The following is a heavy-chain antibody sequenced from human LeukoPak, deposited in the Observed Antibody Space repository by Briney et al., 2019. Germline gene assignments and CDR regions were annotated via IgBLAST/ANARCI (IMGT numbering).Heavy chain of an antibody. CDR2: IYSSGST. V-gene: IGHV4-4*07. CDR1: GGSINSFY. D-gene: IGHD6-6*01. Sequence: SETLSLICTVSGGSINSFYWTWIRQPAGKGLEWIGRIYSSGSTNFNPSLKSRVTMSVDTSKNQFSLRLSSVTAADTAAYFCARENWRSKSIDFDSWGQGTLVTVSS. CDR3: ARENWRSKSIDFDS. J-gene: IGHJ4*02.